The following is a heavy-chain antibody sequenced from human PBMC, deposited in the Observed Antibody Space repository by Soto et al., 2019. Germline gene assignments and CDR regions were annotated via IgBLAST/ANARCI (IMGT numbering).Heavy chain of an antibody. V-gene: IGHV4-30-2*01. CDR2: IYHTGST. J-gene: IGHJ4*02. D-gene: IGHD2-15*01. Sequence: QLQLQESGSGLVKPSQTLSLTCAVSGGSISSGSYSWTWIRQPPGKGLEWIAYIYHTGSTYYNPSLESRVSLSVDTSKNQFSLKLSSVTAADTAVYYCARARYCSGGSCYSDYWGQGTLVTVSS. CDR3: ARARYCSGGSCYSDY. CDR1: GGSISSGSYS.